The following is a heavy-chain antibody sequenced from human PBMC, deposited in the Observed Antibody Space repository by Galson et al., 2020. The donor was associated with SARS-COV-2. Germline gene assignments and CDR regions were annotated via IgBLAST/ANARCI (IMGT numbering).Heavy chain of an antibody. V-gene: IGHV5-51*01. D-gene: IGHD3-3*01. CDR1: GYSFTSYW. Sequence: GESLKISCKGSGYSFTSYWIGWVRQMPGKGLEWMGIIYPGDSDTRYSPSFQGQVTISADKSISTAYLQWSSLKASDTAMYYCARHAEYYDFWSGYYRAWFDPWGQGTLVTVSS. CDR3: ARHAEYYDFWSGYYRAWFDP. J-gene: IGHJ5*02. CDR2: IYPGDSDT.